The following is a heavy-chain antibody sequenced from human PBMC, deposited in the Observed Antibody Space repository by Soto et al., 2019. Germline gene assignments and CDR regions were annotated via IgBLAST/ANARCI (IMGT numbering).Heavy chain of an antibody. CDR3: VRDDDNLDNGLDH. CDR2: IPHDGTYQ. J-gene: IGHJ4*02. V-gene: IGHV3-30*19. CDR1: GFTFSSYG. Sequence: QVQLVESGGGVVQPGGSLRLSCTASGFTFSSYGMHWVRQAPGKGLQWVAVIPHDGTYQYYLDSVKGRFTISRDNSKDTLYLQMNRLRVYDTAVYYCVRDDDNLDNGLDHWGQGTLVTVSS. D-gene: IGHD1-1*01.